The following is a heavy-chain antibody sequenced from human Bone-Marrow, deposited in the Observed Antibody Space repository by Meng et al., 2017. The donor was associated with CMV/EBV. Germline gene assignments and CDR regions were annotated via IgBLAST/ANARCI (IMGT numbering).Heavy chain of an antibody. D-gene: IGHD3-10*01. J-gene: IGHJ4*02. CDR2: IYYSGST. CDR1: GGSISSSSYY. CDR3: ARVTAMVRGVIISVFDY. V-gene: IGHV4-39*07. Sequence: QLQLQESGPGLVKPSEXLSLTCTVSGGSISSSSYYWGWIRQPPGKGLEWIGSIYYSGSTYYNPSLKSRVTISVDTSKNQFSLKLSSVTAADTAVYYCARVTAMVRGVIISVFDYWGQGTLVTVSS.